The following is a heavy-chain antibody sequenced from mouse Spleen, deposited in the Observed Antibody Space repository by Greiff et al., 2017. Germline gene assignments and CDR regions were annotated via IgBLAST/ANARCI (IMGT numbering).Heavy chain of an antibody. CDR1: GFTFTDYY. CDR2: IRNKANGYTT. J-gene: IGHJ2*01. Sequence: DVMLVESGGGLVQPGGSLRLSCATSGFTFTDYYMSWVRQPPGKALEWLGFIRNKANGYTTEYSASVKGRFTISRDNSQSILYLQMNTLRAEDSATYYCARDTYGSSYFDYWGQGTTLTVSS. CDR3: ARDTYGSSYFDY. V-gene: IGHV7-3*02. D-gene: IGHD1-1*01.